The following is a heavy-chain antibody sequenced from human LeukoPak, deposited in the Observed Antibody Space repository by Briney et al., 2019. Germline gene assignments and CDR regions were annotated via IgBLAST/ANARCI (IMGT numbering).Heavy chain of an antibody. CDR1: GGSISSSSYY. CDR3: ARQGGDYGSEYFQH. J-gene: IGHJ1*01. CDR2: IYYSGST. V-gene: IGHV4-39*01. Sequence: SETLSLTCTVSGGSISSSSYYWGWIRQPPGKGLEWIGSIYYSGSTYYNPSLKGRVTISVDTSKNQFSLKLSSVTAADTAVYYCARQGGDYGSEYFQHWGQGTLVTVSS. D-gene: IGHD4-17*01.